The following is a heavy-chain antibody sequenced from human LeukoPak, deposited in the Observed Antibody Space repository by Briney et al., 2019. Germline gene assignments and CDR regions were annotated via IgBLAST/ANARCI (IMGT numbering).Heavy chain of an antibody. J-gene: IGHJ4*02. Sequence: PSETLSLTCAVSGYSISSTYFWGWIRQPPGKGLQWIGNIYLSGSTYYNPSLKSRVTISVDTSKNQFSLKLTSVTAADTAVYYRARHIGNYYVDYWGQGILVTVSS. CDR1: GYSISSTYF. CDR3: ARHIGNYYVDY. D-gene: IGHD1-7*01. V-gene: IGHV4-38-2*01. CDR2: IYLSGST.